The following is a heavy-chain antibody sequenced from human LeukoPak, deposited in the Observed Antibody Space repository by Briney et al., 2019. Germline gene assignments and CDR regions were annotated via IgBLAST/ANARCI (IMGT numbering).Heavy chain of an antibody. CDR2: IESDGTKE. Sequence: GGSLRLSCAASGFRFSSYDIHWVRQAPGKGLEWVTFIESDGTKEYYADSVKGRFTISRDNSKNTVYVQRNTLRAEDTAVYYCAKEGSGWYYLDYWGQGTVVTVSS. D-gene: IGHD6-19*01. CDR3: AKEGSGWYYLDY. CDR1: GFRFSSYD. J-gene: IGHJ4*02. V-gene: IGHV3-30*02.